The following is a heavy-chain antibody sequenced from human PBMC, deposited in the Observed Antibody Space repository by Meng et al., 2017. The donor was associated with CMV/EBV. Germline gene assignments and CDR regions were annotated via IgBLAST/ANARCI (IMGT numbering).Heavy chain of an antibody. V-gene: IGHV4-61*01. CDR2: IYYSGST. D-gene: IGHD3-16*02. J-gene: IGHJ3*02. CDR1: GGSVSSGSYY. CDR3: ARAHPYYDYVWGSYRSRGAFDI. Sequence: SETLSLTCTVSGGSVSSGSYYWSWIRQPPGKGLEWIGYIYYSGSTNYNPSLKSRVTISVDTSKNQFPLKLSSVTAADTAVYYCARAHPYYDYVWGSYRSRGAFDIWGQGTMVTVSS.